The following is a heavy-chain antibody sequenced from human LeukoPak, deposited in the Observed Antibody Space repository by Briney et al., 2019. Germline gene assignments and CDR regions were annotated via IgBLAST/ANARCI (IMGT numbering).Heavy chain of an antibody. Sequence: GGSLRLSCAASVFTLKTYSMNWVRQAPGKGLEWVSYISSDGSTIYYADSVKGRITISRDNARKALYLQMNSLRAEDTAVYYCVPQKGYCGNPLDYWGQGTLVTVST. CDR2: ISSDGSTI. CDR1: VFTLKTYS. CDR3: VPQKGYCGNPLDY. V-gene: IGHV3-48*01. J-gene: IGHJ4*02. D-gene: IGHD4-23*01.